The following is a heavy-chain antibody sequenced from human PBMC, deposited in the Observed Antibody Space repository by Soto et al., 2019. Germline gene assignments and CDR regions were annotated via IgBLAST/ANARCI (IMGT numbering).Heavy chain of an antibody. CDR1: GFTFSNAW. D-gene: IGHD3-10*01. J-gene: IGHJ5*02. CDR3: TTDPYGSGSYLTIDP. Sequence: PGGSLRLSCAASGFTFSNAWMSWVRQAPGKGLEWVGRIKSKTDGGTTDYAAPVKGRFTISRDDSKNTLYLQMNSLKTEDTAAYYCTTDPYGSGSYLTIDPWGQGTLVTVSS. V-gene: IGHV3-15*01. CDR2: IKSKTDGGTT.